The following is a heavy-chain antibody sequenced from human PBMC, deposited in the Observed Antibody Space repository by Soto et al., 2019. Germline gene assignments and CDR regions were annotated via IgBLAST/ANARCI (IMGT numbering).Heavy chain of an antibody. V-gene: IGHV4-34*01. J-gene: IGHJ5*02. CDR1: GGSFSGYY. CDR2: INHSGST. Sequence: QGQLQQWGAGLLKPSATLSLTCSVYGGSFSGYYWSWIRQPPGKGLEWIGEINHSGSTNYNPSLKSRVTISVDTSTNQFSLKLSSVTAADPAVYYCARARNKNWFDPWGQGTLVTVSS. CDR3: ARARNKNWFDP.